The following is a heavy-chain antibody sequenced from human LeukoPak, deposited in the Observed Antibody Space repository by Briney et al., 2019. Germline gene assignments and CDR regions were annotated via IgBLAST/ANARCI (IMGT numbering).Heavy chain of an antibody. CDR1: GFTFSNFG. D-gene: IGHD3-3*01. V-gene: IGHV3-21*01. J-gene: IGHJ4*02. CDR3: ARSFDFWSGYYSDY. Sequence: GGSLRLSCAASGFTFSNFGMHWVRQAPGKGLEWVSSISSSSSHVYYADSMKGRFTISRDNDKNSVYLQMDSLRAEDTAVYYCARSFDFWSGYYSDYWGQGTLVTVSS. CDR2: ISSSSSHV.